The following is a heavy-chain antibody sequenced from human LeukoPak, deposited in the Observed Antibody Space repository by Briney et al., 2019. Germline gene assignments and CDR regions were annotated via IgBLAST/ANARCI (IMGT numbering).Heavy chain of an antibody. J-gene: IGHJ4*02. V-gene: IGHV3-20*04. CDR2: INWNGGST. D-gene: IGHD6-19*01. CDR1: GFTFDDYG. Sequence: PGGSLRLSCAASGFTFDDYGMSWVRQAPGKGLECVSCINWNGGSTGYADSVKGRFTISRDNAKNSLYLQMNSLRAEDTALYYCARDLPVYSSGWPNPNDYWGQGTLVTVSS. CDR3: ARDLPVYSSGWPNPNDY.